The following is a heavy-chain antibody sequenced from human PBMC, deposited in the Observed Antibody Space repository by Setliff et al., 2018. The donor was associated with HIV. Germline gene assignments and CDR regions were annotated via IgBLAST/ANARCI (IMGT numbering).Heavy chain of an antibody. J-gene: IGHJ4*02. D-gene: IGHD5-12*01. V-gene: IGHV4-4*08. CDR1: DGPINNYW. CDR3: VRGGTGWLRGLFDY. CDR2: VHTSGSS. Sequence: SSETLSLTCTVSDGPINNYWWNWIRQSPRWGLEWIGYVHTSGSSNYNLSLKSRATISVDTSTNQFSLKLTSLTAADTAVYYCVRGGTGWLRGLFDYWGRGILVTVSS.